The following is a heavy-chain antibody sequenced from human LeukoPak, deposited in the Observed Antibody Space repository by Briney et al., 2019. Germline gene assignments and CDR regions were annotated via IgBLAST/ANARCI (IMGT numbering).Heavy chain of an antibody. CDR1: GFTFSDHY. CDR3: AKTPSSGYCSGGSCYFYGMDV. J-gene: IGHJ6*04. V-gene: IGHV3-11*01. CDR2: ISVGGDTT. Sequence: GGSLRLSCVASGFTFSDHYMTWIRQAPGKGLEFLSYISVGGDTTYYADSVKGRFTISRDNSKNTLYLQMNSLRAEDTAVYYCAKTPSSGYCSGGSCYFYGMDVWGKGTTVTVSS. D-gene: IGHD2-15*01.